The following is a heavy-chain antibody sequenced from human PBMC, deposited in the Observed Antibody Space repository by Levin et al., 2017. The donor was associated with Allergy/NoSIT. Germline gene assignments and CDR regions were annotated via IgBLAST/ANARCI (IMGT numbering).Heavy chain of an antibody. D-gene: IGHD3-22*01. J-gene: IGHJ4*02. Sequence: GGSLRLSCAASGFTFSSYAMSWVRQAPGKGLEWVSSIGSSSDFIYYADSVKGRFSVSRDNSKNTVYLQMNSLRAEDTAVYYCAKRSPDYYFDGNAYPLNFDYWGQGTLVTVSS. CDR3: AKRSPDYYFDGNAYPLNFDY. CDR1: GFTFSSYA. V-gene: IGHV3-23*01. CDR2: IGSSSDFI.